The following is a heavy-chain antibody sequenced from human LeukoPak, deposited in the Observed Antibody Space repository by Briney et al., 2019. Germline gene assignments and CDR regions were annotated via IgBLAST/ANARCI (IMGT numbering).Heavy chain of an antibody. CDR1: GFTFSSYT. CDR3: ARNYNSYDSSGAGY. J-gene: IGHJ4*02. D-gene: IGHD3-22*01. V-gene: IGHV3-21*01. CDR2: ISSSSSYI. Sequence: NPGGSLRLSCEASGFTFSSYTMNGVRQAPGKGLEWVSSISSSSSYINYADSVKGRFTISRDNAKNSLYLQMNSLRAEDTAVYYCARNYNSYDSSGAGYSGQGTLVTVSS.